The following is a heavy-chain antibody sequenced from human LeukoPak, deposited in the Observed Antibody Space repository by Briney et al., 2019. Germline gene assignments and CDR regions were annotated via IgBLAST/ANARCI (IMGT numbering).Heavy chain of an antibody. J-gene: IGHJ6*03. V-gene: IGHV4-59*01. CDR2: IYYSGST. D-gene: IGHD1-26*01. CDR1: GGSISSYY. Sequence: SETLCLTCTVSGGSISSYYWSWIRQPPGKGLEWIGYIYYSGSTNYNPSLKSRVTISVDTPKNQFSLKLSSVTAADTAVYYCARGSSYSGSYRYYYYYMDVWGKGTTVTVSS. CDR3: ARGSSYSGSYRYYYYYMDV.